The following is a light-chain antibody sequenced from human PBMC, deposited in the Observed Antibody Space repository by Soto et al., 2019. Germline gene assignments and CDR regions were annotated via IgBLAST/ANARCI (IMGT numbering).Light chain of an antibody. CDR1: SSDVGRYNY. V-gene: IGLV2-14*01. Sequence: QSALTQPASVSGSPGQSITISCTGTSSDVGRYNYVSWYQQHPGNAPKLILYDVTIRPSGVSDRFSGSKSGNTASLTISGLQAEDEADYYCCSFTSSSSRVFGTGTKLTLL. J-gene: IGLJ1*01. CDR2: DVT. CDR3: CSFTSSSSRV.